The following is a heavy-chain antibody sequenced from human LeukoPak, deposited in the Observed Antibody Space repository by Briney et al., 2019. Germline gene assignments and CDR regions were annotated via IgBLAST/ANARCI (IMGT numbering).Heavy chain of an antibody. Sequence: QTGGSLRLSCAASGFTFSSYEMNWVRQAPGKGLEWVSYISSSGSTIYYADSVKGRFTISRDNAKNSLYLQMNSLRAEDTAVYYCVREAYGYDYYYYMDVWGKGTTVTVSS. CDR2: ISSSGSTI. V-gene: IGHV3-48*03. D-gene: IGHD4-17*01. CDR1: GFTFSSYE. CDR3: VREAYGYDYYYYMDV. J-gene: IGHJ6*03.